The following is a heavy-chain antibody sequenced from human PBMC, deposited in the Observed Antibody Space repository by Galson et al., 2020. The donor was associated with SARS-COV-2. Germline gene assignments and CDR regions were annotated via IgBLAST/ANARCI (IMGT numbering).Heavy chain of an antibody. Sequence: ASAKVSCKVSGYTITELSMHWVRQAPGKGLEWMGGFDPEDGETIYAQKFQGRVTMTEDTSTDTAYMELSSLRSEDTAVYYCATSPAVTTVGLRPCRTQTANYYYCYGMDVWGQGTTVTVSS. D-gene: IGHD4-17*01. CDR2: FDPEDGET. J-gene: IGHJ6*02. CDR3: ATSPAVTTVGLRPCRTQTANYYYCYGMDV. CDR1: GYTITELS. V-gene: IGHV1-24*01.